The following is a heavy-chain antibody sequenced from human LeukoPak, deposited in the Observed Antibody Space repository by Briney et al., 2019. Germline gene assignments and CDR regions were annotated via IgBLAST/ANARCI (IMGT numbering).Heavy chain of an antibody. J-gene: IGHJ3*02. D-gene: IGHD3-3*01. V-gene: IGHV3-74*01. CDR1: GFTFSNYW. CDR3: TRDTSDAFDI. CDR2: INSDGSST. Sequence: PGGSLRLSCAASGFTFSNYWMHWVRQAPGKGLVWVSRINSDGSSTSYADSVKGRFTIYRNNAKNTLYLQMNSLRAEDTAVYHCTRDTSDAFDIWGQGTMVTVSS.